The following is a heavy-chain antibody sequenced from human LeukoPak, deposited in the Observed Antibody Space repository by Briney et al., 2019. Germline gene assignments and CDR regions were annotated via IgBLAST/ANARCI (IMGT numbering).Heavy chain of an antibody. V-gene: IGHV3-23*03. CDR2: IYSDNT. D-gene: IGHD3-22*01. J-gene: IGHJ4*02. Sequence: GGSLRLSCAASGFTFDDYGMSWVRQAPGKGLEWVSFIYSDNTHYSDSVKGRFTISRDNSKNTLYLQMNSLRAEDTAVYYCAKEPPTYYDSSGYSGLLDYWGQGTLVTVSS. CDR1: GFTFDDYG. CDR3: AKEPPTYYDSSGYSGLLDY.